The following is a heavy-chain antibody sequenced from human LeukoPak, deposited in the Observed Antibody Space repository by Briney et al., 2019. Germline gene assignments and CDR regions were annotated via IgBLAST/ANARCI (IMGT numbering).Heavy chain of an antibody. V-gene: IGHV1-2*02. D-gene: IGHD3-10*01. CDR3: ARDRGGDAFDI. CDR2: INPNSADT. CDR1: GYTFTGYF. Sequence: GASVKVSCKASGYTFTGYFIHWLRQAPGQGLEWMGWINPNSADTGYAQKFQGRVTMTRDTSISTAYMELSGLRSDDTAVYYCARDRGGDAFDIWGQGTMVTVSS. J-gene: IGHJ3*02.